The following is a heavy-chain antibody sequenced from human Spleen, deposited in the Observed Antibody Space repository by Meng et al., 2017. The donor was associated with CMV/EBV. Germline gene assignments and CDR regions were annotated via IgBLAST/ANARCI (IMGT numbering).Heavy chain of an antibody. CDR1: GFTFSDCY. CDR3: AREATADLWSSYYEHLDY. J-gene: IGHJ4*02. D-gene: IGHD3-3*01. Sequence: GESLKISCAASGFTFSDCYMTWIRQAPGKGLEWLSYISGSGSIIYYADSLKGRFTISRDNGKRSLYLQMNSLRAEGTAWYYCAREATADLWSSYYEHLDYWGQGTLVTVSS. CDR2: ISGSGSII. V-gene: IGHV3-11*01.